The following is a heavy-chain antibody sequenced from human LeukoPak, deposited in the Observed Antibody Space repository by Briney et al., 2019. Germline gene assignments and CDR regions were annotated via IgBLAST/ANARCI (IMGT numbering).Heavy chain of an antibody. V-gene: IGHV4-34*01. CDR2: INHSGST. J-gene: IGHJ4*02. Sequence: PSETLSLTCAVYGGSFSGYYWSWIRQPPGKGLEWIREINHSGSTNYNPSLKSRVTISVDTSKNQFSLKLSSVTAADTAVYYCARVMITFGGVSHIDYWGREPWSPSPQ. D-gene: IGHD3-16*01. CDR1: GGSFSGYY. CDR3: ARVMITFGGVSHIDY.